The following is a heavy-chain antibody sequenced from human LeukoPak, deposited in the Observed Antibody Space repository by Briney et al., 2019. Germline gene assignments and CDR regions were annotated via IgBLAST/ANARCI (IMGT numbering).Heavy chain of an antibody. Sequence: ASVKVSCKASGYTFTSYGISWVRQAPGQGLEWMGIINPSGGSTSYAQKFQGRVTMTRDTSTSTAYMELRSLRSDDTAVYYCARHGSGSYYNLDYWGQGTLVTVSS. CDR1: GYTFTSYG. D-gene: IGHD3-10*01. J-gene: IGHJ4*02. CDR2: INPSGGST. V-gene: IGHV1-46*01. CDR3: ARHGSGSYYNLDY.